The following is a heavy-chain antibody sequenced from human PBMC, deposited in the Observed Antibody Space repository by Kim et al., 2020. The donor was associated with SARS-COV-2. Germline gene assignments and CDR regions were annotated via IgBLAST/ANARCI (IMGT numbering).Heavy chain of an antibody. V-gene: IGHV4-39*01. J-gene: IGHJ4*02. CDR3: ARHPWRHFYY. CDR2: IYYSGST. CDR1: GGSISSSSYY. Sequence: SETLSLTCTVSGGSISSSSYYWGWIRQPPGKGLEWIGSIYYSGSTYYNPSLKSRVTISVDTSKNQFSLKLSSVTAADTAVYYCARHPWRHFYYWGQGTLVTVSS.